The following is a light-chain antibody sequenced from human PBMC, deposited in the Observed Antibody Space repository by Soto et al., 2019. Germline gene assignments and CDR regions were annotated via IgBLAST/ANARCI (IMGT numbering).Light chain of an antibody. CDR2: TAS. V-gene: IGKV1-39*01. CDR3: QLGYSTPHF. J-gene: IGKJ1*01. CDR1: QNIATY. Sequence: IQVTQSPFSLSASVGDRVTITCRASQNIATYLNWYQQKPGKAPKLLIYTASNLHSGVPSRVSGSGSGTDFTLTIYCLQPEEFETYYCQLGYSTPHFFGQGNKVEI.